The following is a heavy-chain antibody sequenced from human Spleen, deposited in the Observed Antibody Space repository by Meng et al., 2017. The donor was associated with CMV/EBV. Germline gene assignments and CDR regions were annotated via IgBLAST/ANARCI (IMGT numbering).Heavy chain of an antibody. Sequence: GPGFVKPSETLPLTFLASGASIKNYNWNWVRQPAGQGLEWIGLIQVIGHTVYNPSLKSRVTVSLDASKSQFSLTLNSVTAADTATYYCAGSRPGGGACDYWGQGILVTVSS. CDR1: GASIKNYN. J-gene: IGHJ4*02. V-gene: IGHV4-4*07. CDR2: IQVIGHT. CDR3: AGSRPGGGACDY. D-gene: IGHD3-16*01.